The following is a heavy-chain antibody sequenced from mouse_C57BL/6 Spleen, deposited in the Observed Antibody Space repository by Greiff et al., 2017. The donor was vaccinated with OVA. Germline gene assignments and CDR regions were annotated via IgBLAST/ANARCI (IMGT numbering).Heavy chain of an antibody. CDR3: AREDSSWFAY. V-gene: IGHV3-6*01. CDR2: ISYDGSN. J-gene: IGHJ3*01. CDR1: GYSITSGYY. Sequence: VQLKESGPGLVKPSQSLSLTCSVTGYSITSGYYWNWIRQFPGNKLEWMGYISYDGSNNYNPYLKNRISITRDTSKNQFFLKLNSVTTEDTATYYCAREDSSWFAYWGQGTLVTVSA.